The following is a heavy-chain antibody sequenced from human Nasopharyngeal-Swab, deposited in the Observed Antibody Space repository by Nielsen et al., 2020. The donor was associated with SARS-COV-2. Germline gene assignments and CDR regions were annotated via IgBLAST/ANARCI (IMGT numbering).Heavy chain of an antibody. CDR2: INTNTGNP. CDR3: ARETIVQDFDY. V-gene: IGHV7-4-1*02. J-gene: IGHJ4*02. D-gene: IGHD2/OR15-2a*01. Sequence: WVRQAPGQGLEWLGWINTNTGNPTYAQGFTGRFVFSLDTSVSTAYLQISSLKAEDTAVYCCARETIVQDFDYWGQGTLVTVSS.